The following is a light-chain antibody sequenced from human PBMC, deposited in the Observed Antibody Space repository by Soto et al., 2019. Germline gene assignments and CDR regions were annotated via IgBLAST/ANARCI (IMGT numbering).Light chain of an antibody. V-gene: IGKV3-20*01. CDR3: QQYDNSPMYS. CDR1: QSLSSNY. CDR2: GAS. J-gene: IGKJ2*03. Sequence: EVVLTQSPGTLSLSPGERATLSCRASQSLSSNYLAWYQHKPGQAPRLLICGASSRATGIPDRFSGSGSGTDFTLTISRLEHEDSAVYYCQQYDNSPMYSFGQGTKLEIK.